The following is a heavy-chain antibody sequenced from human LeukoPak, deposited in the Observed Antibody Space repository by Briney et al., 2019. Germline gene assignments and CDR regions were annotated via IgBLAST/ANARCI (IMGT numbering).Heavy chain of an antibody. D-gene: IGHD7-27*01. CDR3: AREWGYYFDY. CDR2: IKQDGSEK. Sequence: LXXXXXXFTFXXXXMSXXXQXXXXGXXXVANIKQDGSEKYYVDSVKGRFTISRDNAKNSLYLQMNSLRAEDTAVYYCAREWGYYFDYWGQGTLVTVSS. V-gene: IGHV3-7*01. J-gene: IGHJ4*02. CDR1: XFTFXXXX.